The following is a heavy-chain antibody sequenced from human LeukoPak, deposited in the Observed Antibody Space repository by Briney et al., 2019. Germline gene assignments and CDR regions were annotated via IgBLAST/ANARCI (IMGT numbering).Heavy chain of an antibody. CDR1: GFTFSSYS. V-gene: IGHV3-21*01. D-gene: IGHD4-11*01. CDR2: ISSSSIYI. J-gene: IGHJ4*02. Sequence: PGGSLRLSCAASGFTFSSYSMNWVRQAPGKGLEWVSSISSSSIYIYYADSVKGRFTISRDNAKSSLSPQMNSLRAEDTAVYYCARGHSNYGDYFDYWGQGTLVTVSS. CDR3: ARGHSNYGDYFDY.